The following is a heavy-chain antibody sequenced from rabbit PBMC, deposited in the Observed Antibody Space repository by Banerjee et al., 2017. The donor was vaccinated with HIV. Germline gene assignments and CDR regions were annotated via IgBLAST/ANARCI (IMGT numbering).Heavy chain of an antibody. CDR1: GFSFSNNYY. CDR3: ARDSAGVAGYDLYYATFNL. CDR2: IYAGSSGST. V-gene: IGHV1S40*01. D-gene: IGHD6-1*01. J-gene: IGHJ4*01. Sequence: QSLEESGGDLVKPGASLTLTCTASGFSFSNNYYMYWVRQAPGKGLEWIACIYAGSSGSTYYASWAKGRFTISKTSSTTVTLQMTSLTAADTATYFCARDSAGVAGYDLYYATFNLWGPGTLVTVS.